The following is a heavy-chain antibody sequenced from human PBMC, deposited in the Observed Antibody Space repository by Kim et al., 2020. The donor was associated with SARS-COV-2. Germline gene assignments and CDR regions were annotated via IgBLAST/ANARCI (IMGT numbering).Heavy chain of an antibody. Sequence: YYGNAGKGRFTITRDNSKNTLYLQMNGVRAEDTAVYYCAKGEGVRGPFDYWGQGTLVTVSS. CDR3: AKGEGVRGPFDY. J-gene: IGHJ4*02. D-gene: IGHD3-10*01. V-gene: IGHV3-23*01.